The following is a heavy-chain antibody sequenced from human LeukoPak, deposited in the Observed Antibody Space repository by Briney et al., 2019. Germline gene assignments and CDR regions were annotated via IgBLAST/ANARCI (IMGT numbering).Heavy chain of an antibody. CDR3: ARDPQYSSGWYGAFDI. J-gene: IGHJ3*02. CDR2: ISAYNGNT. CDR1: GYTFTSYG. V-gene: IGHV1-18*01. D-gene: IGHD6-19*01. Sequence: ASVKVSCKASGYTFTSYGISWVRRAPGQGLEWMGWISAYNGNTNYAQKLQGRVTMTTDTSTSTAYMELRSLRSDDTAVYYCARDPQYSSGWYGAFDIWGQGTMVTVSS.